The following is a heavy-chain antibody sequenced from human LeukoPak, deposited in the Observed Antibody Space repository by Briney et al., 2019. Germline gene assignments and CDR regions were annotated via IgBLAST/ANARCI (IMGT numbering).Heavy chain of an antibody. CDR3: AGGYCSSTSCHRYFDY. V-gene: IGHV4-34*01. J-gene: IGHJ4*02. CDR2: INHSGST. CDR1: GGSLSGYY. Sequence: SETLSLTCAVYGGSLSGYYWSCIRQPPGKGLEWIGEINHSGSTNYNPSLKSRVTISVDTSKNQFSLKLSSVTAADTAVYYCAGGYCSSTSCHRYFDYWGQGTLVTVSS. D-gene: IGHD2-2*01.